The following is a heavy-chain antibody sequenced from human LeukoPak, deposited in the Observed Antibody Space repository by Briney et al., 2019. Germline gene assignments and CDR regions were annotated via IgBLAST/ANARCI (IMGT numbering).Heavy chain of an antibody. CDR1: GFTFSSYS. D-gene: IGHD6-13*01. CDR2: ISSSSTYI. J-gene: IGHJ5*02. V-gene: IGHV3-21*01. Sequence: GGSLRLSCAASGFTFSSYSMSWVRQAPGKGLEWVSSISSSSTYIHYADSVKGRFTISRDNSKNTLYLQMNSLRAEDTAVYYCARDIAAAATGFDPWGQGTLVTVSS. CDR3: ARDIAAAATGFDP.